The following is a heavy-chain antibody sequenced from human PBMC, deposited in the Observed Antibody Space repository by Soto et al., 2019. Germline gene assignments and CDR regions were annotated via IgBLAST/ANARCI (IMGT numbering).Heavy chain of an antibody. CDR2: ISGSGGST. V-gene: IGHV3-23*01. D-gene: IGHD2-15*01. CDR3: AKDWVYCSGGSCYLTYYFDY. CDR1: GFTFSSYA. Sequence: RGSLRLSCAASGFTFSSYAMSWVRQAPGKGLEWVSAISGSGGSTYYADSVKGRFTISRANSKNTLYLQMNSLRAEETAVYYCAKDWVYCSGGSCYLTYYFDYWGQGTLVTVSS. J-gene: IGHJ4*02.